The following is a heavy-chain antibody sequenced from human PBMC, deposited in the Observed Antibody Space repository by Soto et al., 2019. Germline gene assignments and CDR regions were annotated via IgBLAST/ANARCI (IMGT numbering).Heavy chain of an antibody. CDR3: ARDRVEITGTYDH. V-gene: IGHV4-59*01. D-gene: IGHD2-8*02. Sequence: SETLSLTCTVSGGSISIYYWSWIRHPPGKGLEWIGCVYYSGSTNYNPSLKSRVTISVDTSKNQFSLKLSSVTAADTAVYYCARDRVEITGTYDHWGQGTLVTVSS. J-gene: IGHJ4*02. CDR1: GGSISIYY. CDR2: VYYSGST.